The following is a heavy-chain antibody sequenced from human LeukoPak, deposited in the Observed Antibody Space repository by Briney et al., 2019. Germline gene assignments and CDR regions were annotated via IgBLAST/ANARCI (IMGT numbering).Heavy chain of an antibody. Sequence: GALRLSCAASGFTFSSYSMNWVRQAPGKGLEWVSSISSSSSYIYYADSVKGRFTISRDNAKNSLYLQMNSLRAEDTAVYYCARDSGSYGQTAFDYWGQGTLVTVSS. CDR1: GFTFSSYS. D-gene: IGHD5-18*01. J-gene: IGHJ4*02. CDR2: ISSSSSYI. CDR3: ARDSGSYGQTAFDY. V-gene: IGHV3-21*01.